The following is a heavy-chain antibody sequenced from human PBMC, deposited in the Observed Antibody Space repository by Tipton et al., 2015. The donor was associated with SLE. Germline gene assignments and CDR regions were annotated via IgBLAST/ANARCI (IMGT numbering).Heavy chain of an antibody. V-gene: IGHV3-7*01. CDR1: GFTFSSYW. CDR3: AKDSLYGDYVFDY. D-gene: IGHD4-17*01. CDR2: IKQDGSEK. J-gene: IGHJ4*02. Sequence: GSLRLSCAASGFTFSSYWMSWVRQAPGKGLEWVANIKQDGSEKYYVDSVKGRFTISRDNAKNSLYLQMNSLRAEDTAVYYCAKDSLYGDYVFDYWGQGTLVTVSS.